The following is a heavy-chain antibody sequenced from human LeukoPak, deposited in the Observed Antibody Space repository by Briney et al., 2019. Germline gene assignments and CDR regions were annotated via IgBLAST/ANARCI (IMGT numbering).Heavy chain of an antibody. CDR3: ARAHLWFGGLDY. V-gene: IGHV4-34*01. CDR2: INHSGST. Sequence: SETLSLTCAVYGGSFSGYYWSWIRQPPGKGLEWIGEINHSGSTNYNPSLKSRVTISVDTSKNQFSLKLSSVTAADTAVYYCARAHLWFGGLDYWAREPWSPSPQ. J-gene: IGHJ4*02. D-gene: IGHD3-10*01. CDR1: GGSFSGYY.